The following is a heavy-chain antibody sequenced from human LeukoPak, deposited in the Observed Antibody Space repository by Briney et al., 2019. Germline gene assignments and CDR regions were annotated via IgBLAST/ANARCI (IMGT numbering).Heavy chain of an antibody. CDR2: SGSSGSTI. CDR1: GFTLSDYY. Sequence: GGSLRLSCAASGFTLSDYYMSWIRQAPGKGLEWVSYSGSSGSTIYYADSVKGRFALSRDNAKNSLYLQMNSLRAEDTAVYYCARRRDFIDYWGQGTLVTVSS. CDR3: ARRRDFIDY. D-gene: IGHD3/OR15-3a*01. J-gene: IGHJ4*02. V-gene: IGHV3-11*01.